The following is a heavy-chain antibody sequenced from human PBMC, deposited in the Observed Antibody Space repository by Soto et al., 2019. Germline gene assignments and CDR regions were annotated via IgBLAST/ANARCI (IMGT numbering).Heavy chain of an antibody. CDR1: GFTALSYA. V-gene: IGHV1-3*01. D-gene: IGHD3-10*01. Sequence: QVRLIQSGPEMMQPGASVRVSCKASGFTALSYAFHWVRQAPGQGPEWLGWLNGGVDGTSYSQRLKGGXTISRDTSTNTVYLEVTSLTSEDTAVYYCAREVKGVTSFDYWGQGTLVTVSS. CDR3: AREVKGVTSFDY. J-gene: IGHJ4*02. CDR2: LNGGVDGT.